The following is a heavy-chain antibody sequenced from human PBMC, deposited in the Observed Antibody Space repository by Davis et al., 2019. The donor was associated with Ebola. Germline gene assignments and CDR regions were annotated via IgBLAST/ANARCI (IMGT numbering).Heavy chain of an antibody. V-gene: IGHV1-69*13. CDR2: IIPIFGTA. Sequence: SVKVSCKASAGTFSSYAISWVRQAPGQGLEWMGGIIPIFGTANYAQKFQGRVTITADESTSTAYMELSSLRSEDTAVYYCARGPVGYSSSRRNYYYGMDVWGQGTTVTVSS. J-gene: IGHJ6*02. D-gene: IGHD6-13*01. CDR3: ARGPVGYSSSRRNYYYGMDV. CDR1: AGTFSSYA.